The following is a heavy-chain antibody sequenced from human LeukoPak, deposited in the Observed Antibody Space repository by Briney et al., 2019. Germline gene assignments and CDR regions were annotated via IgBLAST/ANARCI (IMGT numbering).Heavy chain of an antibody. D-gene: IGHD4-17*01. CDR3: ARGRLEETTVTTTDDY. CDR2: IYSSGST. J-gene: IGHJ4*02. V-gene: IGHV4-59*12. Sequence: PSETLSLTCSVSGGSISGYYWSWIRQPPGKGLEWIGYIYSSGSTNYNPSLKSRVTFSVDTSKNQFSLKLSSVTAADTAVYYCARGRLEETTVTTTDDYWGQGTLVTVSS. CDR1: GGSISGYY.